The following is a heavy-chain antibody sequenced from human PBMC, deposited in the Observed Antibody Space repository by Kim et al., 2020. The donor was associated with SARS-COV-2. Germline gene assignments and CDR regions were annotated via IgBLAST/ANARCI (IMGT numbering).Heavy chain of an antibody. Sequence: GGSLRLSCAASGFTFSSYGMHWVRQAPGKGLEWVAVIWYDGSNKYYADSVKGRFTISRDNSKNTLYLQMNSLRAEDTAVYYCAKDMGEWEPDRGYYFDYWGQGTLVTVSS. CDR1: GFTFSSYG. CDR3: AKDMGEWEPDRGYYFDY. V-gene: IGHV3-33*06. J-gene: IGHJ4*02. D-gene: IGHD1-26*01. CDR2: IWYDGSNK.